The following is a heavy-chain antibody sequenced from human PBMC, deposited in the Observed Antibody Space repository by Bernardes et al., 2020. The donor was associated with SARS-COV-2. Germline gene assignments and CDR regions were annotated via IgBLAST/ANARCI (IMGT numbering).Heavy chain of an antibody. CDR3: ARGSGNYYFDY. CDR1: GFTFSSYW. J-gene: IGHJ4*02. D-gene: IGHD6-19*01. Sequence: GGSLRLSCAASGFTFSSYWMHWIRQVPGKGLVWVSRINGDGNSINYADSVKGRFTISRDNVKNTLYLQMTSLTADDTALYYCARGSGNYYFDYWGRGTLITVSS. CDR2: INGDGNSI. V-gene: IGHV3-74*01.